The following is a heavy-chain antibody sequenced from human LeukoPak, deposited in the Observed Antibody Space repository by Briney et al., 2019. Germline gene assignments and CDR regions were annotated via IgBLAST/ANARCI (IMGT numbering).Heavy chain of an antibody. CDR1: GGSISSGGYY. J-gene: IGHJ4*02. CDR3: AREPLSVFGELYPDY. CDR2: IYYSGST. V-gene: IGHV4-31*03. Sequence: SQTLSLTCNVSGGSISSGGYYWSWIRQHPGKGLEWIGYIYYSGSTYYNPSLKSRVTISVDTSKNQFSLKLSSVTAADTAVYYCAREPLSVFGELYPDYWGQGTLVTVSS. D-gene: IGHD3-10*02.